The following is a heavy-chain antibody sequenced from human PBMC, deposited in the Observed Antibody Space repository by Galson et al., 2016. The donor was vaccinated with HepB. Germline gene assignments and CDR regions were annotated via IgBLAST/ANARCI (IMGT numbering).Heavy chain of an antibody. V-gene: IGHV5-51*01. CDR3: SSGLPFDY. J-gene: IGHJ4*02. D-gene: IGHD3/OR15-3a*01. CDR1: GGSFSSFA. Sequence: KVSCKASGGSFSSFAINWVRQMPGKGLEWMGSIYVGDSDTRYSPSFQGQVTSSVDKSISPAYLQWSSLKASDTAMYYCSSGLPFDYWGQGTLVTVSS. CDR2: IYVGDSDT.